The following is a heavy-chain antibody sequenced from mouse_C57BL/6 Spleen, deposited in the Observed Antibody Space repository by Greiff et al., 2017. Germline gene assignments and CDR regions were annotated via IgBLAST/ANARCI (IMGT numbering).Heavy chain of an antibody. CDR2: IDPSDSYT. CDR1: GYTFTSYW. V-gene: IGHV1-69*01. CDR3: ARSGYYGSWYFGV. D-gene: IGHD1-1*01. J-gene: IGHJ1*03. Sequence: VQLQQSGAELVMPGASVKLSCKASGYTFTSYWMPWVKQRPGQGLEWIGEIDPSDSYTNYNQKFKGKSTLTVDKSSSTAYMQLSSLTSEDSAVYYCARSGYYGSWYFGVWGTGTTVTVSS.